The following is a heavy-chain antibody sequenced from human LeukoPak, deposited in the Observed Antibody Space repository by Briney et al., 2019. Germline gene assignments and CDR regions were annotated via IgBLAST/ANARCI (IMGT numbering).Heavy chain of an antibody. CDR3: ARDPHGYNSYFDY. Sequence: GGSLRLSCAASGFTFSSYAMNWVRQAPGKGLEWVSVIYTDGSTYYADSVKGRLTISRDISRNTVHLQMNSLRAGNTAVYYCARDPHGYNSYFDYWGQGTLVTVSS. CDR1: GFTFSSYA. D-gene: IGHD5-24*01. CDR2: IYTDGST. V-gene: IGHV3-53*01. J-gene: IGHJ4*02.